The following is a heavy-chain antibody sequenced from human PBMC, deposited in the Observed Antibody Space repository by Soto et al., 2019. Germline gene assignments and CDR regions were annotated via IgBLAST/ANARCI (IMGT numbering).Heavy chain of an antibody. V-gene: IGHV3-30-3*01. D-gene: IGHD6-13*01. CDR2: ISYDGSNK. J-gene: IGHJ4*02. CDR1: GFTFSSHA. CDR3: AKEQTGITTTGGGRIDY. Sequence: QVQLVESGGGAVQPGRSLRLSCAASGFTFSSHAMHWVRQAPGKGLECVAIISYDGSNKYYGDSVRGRLTISRDNSKNPVYLQMNRLRAWDTAVYYCAKEQTGITTTGGGRIDYWGQGTLVTVSS.